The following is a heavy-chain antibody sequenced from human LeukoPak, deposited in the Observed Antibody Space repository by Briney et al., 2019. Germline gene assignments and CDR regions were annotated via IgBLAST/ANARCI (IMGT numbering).Heavy chain of an antibody. CDR3: ARSRRFDY. V-gene: IGHV3-53*01. J-gene: IGHJ4*02. CDR1: GFTVSSNY. CDR2: IYSGGST. Sequence: PGGSRRLSCAASGFTVSSNYMSWVRQAPGKGLEWVSVIYSGGSTYYADSVKGRFTISRDNSKNTLYLQMNSLRVEDTAVYYCARSRRFDYWGQGTLVTVSS.